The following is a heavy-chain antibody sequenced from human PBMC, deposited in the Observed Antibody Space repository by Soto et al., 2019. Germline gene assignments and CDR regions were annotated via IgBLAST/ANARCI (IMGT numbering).Heavy chain of an antibody. CDR2: ISGSGENT. J-gene: IGHJ4*02. Sequence: GGSLRLSCAASGFTFTDFGMAWVRQAPGKGLEWVSTISGSGENTHYTDSVNGRFTISRDNSKNTVYLQMSSLRADDTATYYWTKVVGYGVNLFDFWGQGTLVTVSS. V-gene: IGHV3-23*01. CDR3: TKVVGYGVNLFDF. D-gene: IGHD4-17*01. CDR1: GFTFTDFG.